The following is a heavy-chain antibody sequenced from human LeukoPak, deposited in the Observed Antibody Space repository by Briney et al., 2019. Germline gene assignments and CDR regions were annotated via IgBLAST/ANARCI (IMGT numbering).Heavy chain of an antibody. Sequence: SETLSLTCTVSGGSVSSGSYYWSWIRQPPGKGLEWIGYIYYSGSTYYNPSLKSRITISVDTSKNQFSLKLSSVTAADTAVYYCASIAARPSSIDVWGQGTMVTVSS. D-gene: IGHD6-6*01. V-gene: IGHV4-61*01. CDR1: GGSVSSGSYY. J-gene: IGHJ3*01. CDR3: ASIAARPSSIDV. CDR2: IYYSGST.